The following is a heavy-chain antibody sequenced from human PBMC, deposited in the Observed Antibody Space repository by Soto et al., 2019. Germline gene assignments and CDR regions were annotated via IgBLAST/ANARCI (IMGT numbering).Heavy chain of an antibody. CDR2: ISAYNGNT. Sequence: GASVKVSCKASGYTFTSYGISWVRQAPGQGLEWMGWISAYNGNTNYAQKLQGRVTMTTDTSTSTAYMELRSLRSDDTAVYYCARGKSGGDCYSLAKYYFHYWGQGTLVTVSS. CDR3: ARGKSGGDCYSLAKYYFHY. V-gene: IGHV1-18*01. J-gene: IGHJ4*02. D-gene: IGHD2-21*02. CDR1: GYTFTSYG.